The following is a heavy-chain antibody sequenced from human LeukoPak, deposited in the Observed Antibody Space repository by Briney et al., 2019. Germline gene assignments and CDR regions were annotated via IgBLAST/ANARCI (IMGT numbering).Heavy chain of an antibody. CDR1: GGTFSSYA. Sequence: ASVKVSCKASGGTFSSYAISWVRQAPGQGLGWMGRIIPIFGTANYAQKFQGRVTITADKSTSTAYMELSSLRSEDTAVYYCARDLPDGAFGYWGQGTLVTVSS. CDR2: IIPIFGTA. J-gene: IGHJ4*02. V-gene: IGHV1-69*06. CDR3: ARDLPDGAFGY. D-gene: IGHD3-16*01.